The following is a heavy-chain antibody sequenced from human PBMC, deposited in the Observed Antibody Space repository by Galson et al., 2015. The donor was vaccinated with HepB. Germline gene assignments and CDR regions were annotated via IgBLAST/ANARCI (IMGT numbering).Heavy chain of an antibody. CDR2: IIPIFGTA. CDR3: AIEGLYYDILTGPSSHNWFDP. Sequence: SVKVSCKASGGTFSSYAISWVRQAPGQGLEWMGGIIPIFGTANYAQKFQGRVTITADKSTSTAYMELSSLRSEDTAVYYCAIEGLYYDILTGPSSHNWFDPWGQGTLVTVSS. J-gene: IGHJ5*02. V-gene: IGHV1-69*06. D-gene: IGHD3-9*01. CDR1: GGTFSSYA.